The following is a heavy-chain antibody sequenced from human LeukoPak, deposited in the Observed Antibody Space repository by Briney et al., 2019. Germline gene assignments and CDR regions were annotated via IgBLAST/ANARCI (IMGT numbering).Heavy chain of an antibody. CDR2: INRSGST. D-gene: IGHD2-21*01. CDR1: GGSFSGYY. Sequence: SETLSLTCAVYGGSFSGYYWSWIRQPPGKGLEWIGEINRSGSTNYNPSLKSRVTISVDTSKNQFSLKLSSVTAANTAVYYCARGRRRIAAFDPWGQGTLVTVSS. J-gene: IGHJ5*02. V-gene: IGHV4-34*01. CDR3: ARGRRRIAAFDP.